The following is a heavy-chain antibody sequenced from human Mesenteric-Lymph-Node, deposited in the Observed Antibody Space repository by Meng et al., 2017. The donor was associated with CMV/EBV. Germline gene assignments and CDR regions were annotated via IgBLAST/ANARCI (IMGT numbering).Heavy chain of an antibody. D-gene: IGHD4-17*01. CDR3: ARLGGSLIYGDEVYFQH. CDR2: IKSKTDGGTT. CDR1: TFSNAW. V-gene: IGHV3-15*01. Sequence: TFSNAWRSGVRHAPGKVLELVGRIKSKTDGGTTDYAAPVNVRFTISRDNSKNTLYLQMNSLRAEDTAVYYCARLGGSLIYGDEVYFQHWGQGTLVTVSS. J-gene: IGHJ1*01.